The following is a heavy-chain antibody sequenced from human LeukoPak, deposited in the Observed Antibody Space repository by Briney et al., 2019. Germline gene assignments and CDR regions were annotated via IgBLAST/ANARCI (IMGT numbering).Heavy chain of an antibody. CDR1: GFTFSSYS. Sequence: GGSLRLSCAASGFTFSSYSMNWVRQAPGKGLEWVSYIYSSSRSIHYADSVKSRFTISRDNTKNSLYLQMNSLRAEDTAVYYCARDFARDAFDIWGQGTMVTVSS. CDR2: IYSSSRSI. V-gene: IGHV3-48*01. CDR3: ARDFARDAFDI. D-gene: IGHD3-3*01. J-gene: IGHJ3*02.